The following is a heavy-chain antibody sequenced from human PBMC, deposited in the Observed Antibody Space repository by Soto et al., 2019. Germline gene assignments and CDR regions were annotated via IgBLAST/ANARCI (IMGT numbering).Heavy chain of an antibody. CDR3: THTLRWLYFDL. J-gene: IGHJ2*01. Sequence: QITLKESGPTLVKPTQTLTLTCTFSGFSLSTSGVGVGWIRQPPEKALEWLALIYWDDSERYSPSLKSRLTITKDTSKNQVVLTLTNMDPVDTATYSGTHTLRWLYFDLWGRGTLVTVSS. D-gene: IGHD3-22*01. CDR1: GFSLSTSGVG. CDR2: IYWDDSE. V-gene: IGHV2-5*02.